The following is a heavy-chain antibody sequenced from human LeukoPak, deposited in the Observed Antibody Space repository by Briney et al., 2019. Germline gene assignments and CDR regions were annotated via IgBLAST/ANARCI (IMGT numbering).Heavy chain of an antibody. D-gene: IGHD5-24*01. CDR1: AGSISSHY. Sequence: SETLSLKCTVSAGSISSHYWSWLRRPPGKGLEWIRYIYYSGSTNYNPSLKSRVTISVDTSKNQFSLNLSSVTAADTAVYYCARTRDGYNSASPFDSWGQGTLVTVSS. CDR2: IYYSGST. V-gene: IGHV4-59*11. J-gene: IGHJ4*02. CDR3: ARTRDGYNSASPFDS.